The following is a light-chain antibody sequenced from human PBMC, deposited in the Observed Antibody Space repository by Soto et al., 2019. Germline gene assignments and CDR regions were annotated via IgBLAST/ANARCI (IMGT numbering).Light chain of an antibody. CDR3: QQYGTSPWT. CDR1: QSVTSNY. J-gene: IGKJ1*01. CDR2: GAS. V-gene: IGKV3-20*01. Sequence: EIVLTQSPGTLSLSPGQRATLSCRASQSVTSNYLAWYQQIPGQAPRLLIYGASSRATGIPDRFSGSGSGTDFTLTFNRLEPEDFAVYFCQQYGTSPWTFVQGTKVEI.